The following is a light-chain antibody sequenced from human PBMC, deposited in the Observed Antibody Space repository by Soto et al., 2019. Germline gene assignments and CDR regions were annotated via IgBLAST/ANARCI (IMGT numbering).Light chain of an antibody. CDR2: AAS. Sequence: DIHMAQSPSSLSASVEDRFIITCRSSQSISNHLNWYQQKPGKAPKLLIFAASSLQSGVPSRFSGSRPGTDFTLTISSLQPDDLATYYCLQDRSYPWTFGQGTKVDIK. CDR3: LQDRSYPWT. CDR1: QSISNH. V-gene: IGKV1-39*01. J-gene: IGKJ1*01.